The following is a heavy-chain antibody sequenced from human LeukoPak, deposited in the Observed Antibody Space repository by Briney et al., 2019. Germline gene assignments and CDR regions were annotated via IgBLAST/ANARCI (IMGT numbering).Heavy chain of an antibody. CDR1: GYTFNSDD. CDR2: ISADNGNT. CDR3: ARGTPYYYGMDV. D-gene: IGHD2-2*01. V-gene: IGHV1-18*01. Sequence: VASVKVSCKASGYTFNSDDISWVRQAPGQGLEWMGRISADNGNTNYAQKVQGRVTMTTDTSTSTAYMELRSLRSDDTAVYYCARGTPYYYGMDVWGQGTTVTVSS. J-gene: IGHJ6*02.